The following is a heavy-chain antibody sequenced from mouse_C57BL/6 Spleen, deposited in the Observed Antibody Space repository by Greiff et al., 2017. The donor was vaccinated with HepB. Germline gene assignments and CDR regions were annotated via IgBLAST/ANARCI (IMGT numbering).Heavy chain of an antibody. D-gene: IGHD3-2*01. J-gene: IGHJ2*01. Sequence: DVQLVESGGDLVKPGGSLKLSCAASGFTFSSYGMSWVRQTPDKRLEWVATISSGGSYTYYPDSVKGRFTISRDNAKNTLYLQMSSLKSEDTAMYYCARQEDSSDYWGQGTTLTVSS. V-gene: IGHV5-6*01. CDR1: GFTFSSYG. CDR2: ISSGGSYT. CDR3: ARQEDSSDY.